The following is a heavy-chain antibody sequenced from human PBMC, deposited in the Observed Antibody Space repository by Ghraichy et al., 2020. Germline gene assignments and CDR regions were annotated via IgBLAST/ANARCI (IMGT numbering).Heavy chain of an antibody. CDR3: ARDLHAWVTTYGYYYGMDV. J-gene: IGHJ6*02. CDR2: INPNSGGT. CDR1: GYTFTGYY. V-gene: IGHV1-2*04. D-gene: IGHD4-17*01. Sequence: ASVKVSCKASGYTFTGYYMHWVRQAPGQGLEWMGWINPNSGGTNYAQKFQGWVTMTRDTSISTAYMELSRLRSDDTAVYYCARDLHAWVTTYGYYYGMDVWGQGTTVTVSS.